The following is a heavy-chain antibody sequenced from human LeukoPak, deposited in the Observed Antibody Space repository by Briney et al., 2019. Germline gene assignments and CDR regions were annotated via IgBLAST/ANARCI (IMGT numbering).Heavy chain of an antibody. V-gene: IGHV3-23*01. CDR1: GFTFSSYA. J-gene: IGHJ1*01. CDR3: AKSGWFGEYPEYFQH. Sequence: GGSLRLFCAASGFTFSSYAMSWVRQAPGKGLEWVSAISGSGGSTFYAVSVKGRFTISRDNYKNTLYLQMNSLRAEDTAVYYCAKSGWFGEYPEYFQHWGQGTLVTVSS. CDR2: ISGSGGST. D-gene: IGHD3-10*01.